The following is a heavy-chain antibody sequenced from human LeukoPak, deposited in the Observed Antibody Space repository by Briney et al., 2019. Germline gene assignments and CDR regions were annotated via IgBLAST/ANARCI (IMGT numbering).Heavy chain of an antibody. D-gene: IGHD1-26*01. CDR2: IKGDESAR. V-gene: IGHV3-7*01. Sequence: PGGSLVLSFASSGFTFTTYWMAWVRQAPGKGLEWVANIKGDESARHPADSVKGRFTISRDNTQNSVYLQMSSLRGEDTAVYYCARDVGGSLDYWGQGTLVTVSS. CDR3: ARDVGGSLDY. CDR1: GFTFTTYW. J-gene: IGHJ4*02.